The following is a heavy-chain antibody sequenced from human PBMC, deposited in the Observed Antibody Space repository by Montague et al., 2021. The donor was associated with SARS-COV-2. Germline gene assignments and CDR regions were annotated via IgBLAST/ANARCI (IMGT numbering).Heavy chain of an antibody. CDR1: GDSISTDNW. D-gene: IGHD3-16*01. J-gene: IGHJ4*02. V-gene: IGHV4-4*02. CDR2: NYHTGTT. Sequence: SETLSLTCVVSGDSISTDNWWSFLHLPPEKLLWLVENNYHTGTTKYTPSPKRLVSMSVATNWHQFPQRVSSVTAAETAYYYCARGGSGRSDLAYWGQGTLVTVSS. CDR3: ARGGSGRSDLAY.